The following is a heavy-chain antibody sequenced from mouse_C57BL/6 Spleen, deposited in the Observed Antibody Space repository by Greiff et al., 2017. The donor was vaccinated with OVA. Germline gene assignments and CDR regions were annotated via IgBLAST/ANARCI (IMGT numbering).Heavy chain of an antibody. CDR1: GYSFTGYY. D-gene: IGHD2-1*01. CDR3: AREGDGNYEGFAY. CDR2: INPSTGGT. Sequence: EVQLQQSGPELVKPGASVKISCKASGYSFTGYYMHWVKQSSEKSLEWIGEINPSTGGTSYNQKFKGKATLTVDKSSSTAYMQLKSLTSEDSAVYYCAREGDGNYEGFAYWGQGTLLTVSA. J-gene: IGHJ3*01. V-gene: IGHV1-43*01.